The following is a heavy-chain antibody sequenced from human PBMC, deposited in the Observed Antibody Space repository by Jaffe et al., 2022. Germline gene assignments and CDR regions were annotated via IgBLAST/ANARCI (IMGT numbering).Heavy chain of an antibody. Sequence: QVQLVQSGAEVKKPGASVKVSCKASGYTFTGYYMHWVRQAPGQGLEWMGRINPNSGGTNYAQKFQGRVTMTRDTSISTAYMELSRLRSDDTAVYYCARMKSDGSGSYYLNWFDPWGQGTLVTVSS. D-gene: IGHD3-10*01. CDR1: GYTFTGYY. V-gene: IGHV1-2*06. J-gene: IGHJ5*02. CDR2: INPNSGGT. CDR3: ARMKSDGSGSYYLNWFDP.